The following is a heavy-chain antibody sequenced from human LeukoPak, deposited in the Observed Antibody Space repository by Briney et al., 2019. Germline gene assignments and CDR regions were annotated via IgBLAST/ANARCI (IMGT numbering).Heavy chain of an antibody. CDR1: DGSFSGYY. D-gene: IGHD3-9*01. V-gene: IGHV4-34*01. CDR2: INHSGST. Sequence: SETLSLTCAVYDGSFSGYYWTWLRQPPGGGLEWLGEINHSGSTNYNPSLKSRVTISVDTSKNQFSLKLTSVTAADTAVYYCARVHGYYDILTGYYRYYFDYWGQGTLVTVSS. CDR3: ARVHGYYDILTGYYRYYFDY. J-gene: IGHJ4*02.